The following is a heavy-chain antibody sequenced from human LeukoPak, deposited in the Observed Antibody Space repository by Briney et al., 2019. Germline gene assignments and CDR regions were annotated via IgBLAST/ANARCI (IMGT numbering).Heavy chain of an antibody. Sequence: SETLSLTCTVSGYSISSGHYWGWIRQPPGKGLEWIGRIYTSGSTNYNPSLKSRVTISVDTSKNQFSLKLSSVTAADTAVYYCATVPGSGTYWGQGTLVTVSS. CDR2: IYTSGST. D-gene: IGHD6-6*01. J-gene: IGHJ4*02. V-gene: IGHV4-38-2*02. CDR1: GYSISSGHY. CDR3: ATVPGSGTY.